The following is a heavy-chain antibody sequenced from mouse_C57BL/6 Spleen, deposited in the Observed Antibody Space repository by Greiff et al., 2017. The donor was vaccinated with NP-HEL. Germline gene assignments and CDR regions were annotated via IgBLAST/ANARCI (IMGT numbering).Heavy chain of an antibody. CDR3: ARRDYGSSYGFAY. Sequence: VQLQQSGPELVKPGASVKMSCKASGYTFTDYNMHWVKQSHGQSLEWIGYINPNNGGTSYNQKFKGKATLTVNKSSSTAYMELRSLTSEDSAVDDCARRDYGSSYGFAYWGQGTLVTVSA. V-gene: IGHV1-22*01. J-gene: IGHJ3*01. CDR1: GYTFTDYN. CDR2: INPNNGGT. D-gene: IGHD1-1*01.